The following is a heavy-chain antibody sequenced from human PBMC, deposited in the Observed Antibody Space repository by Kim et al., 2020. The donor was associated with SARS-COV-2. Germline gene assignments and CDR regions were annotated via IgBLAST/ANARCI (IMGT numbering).Heavy chain of an antibody. D-gene: IGHD2-21*02. CDR2: MNPNSGNT. Sequence: ASVKVSCKASGYTFTSYDINWVRQATGQGLEWMGWMNPNSGNTGYAQKFQGRVTMTRNTSISTAYMELSSLRSEDTAVYYCARVIHIELLDVLYYYYGMDVWGQGTTVTVSS. CDR1: GYTFTSYD. J-gene: IGHJ6*02. V-gene: IGHV1-8*01. CDR3: ARVIHIELLDVLYYYYGMDV.